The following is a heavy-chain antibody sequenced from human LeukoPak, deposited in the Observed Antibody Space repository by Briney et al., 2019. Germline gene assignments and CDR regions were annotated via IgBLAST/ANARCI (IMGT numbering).Heavy chain of an antibody. V-gene: IGHV3-23*01. Sequence: SGGSLRLSCAASGFTFSSYAMSWVRQAPGKGLEWVSAIIGSGGSTYYADSVKGRFTISRDNSKNTLYLQMNSLRAEDTAVYYCAKALLEPFDYWGQGTLVTVSS. CDR2: IIGSGGST. CDR3: AKALLEPFDY. CDR1: GFTFSSYA. J-gene: IGHJ4*02. D-gene: IGHD3-3*01.